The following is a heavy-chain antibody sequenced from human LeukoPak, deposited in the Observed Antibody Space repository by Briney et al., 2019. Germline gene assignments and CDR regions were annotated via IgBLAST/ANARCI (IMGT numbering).Heavy chain of an antibody. CDR3: AKTIYDYVWGSHFGGSWFDP. V-gene: IGHV4-38-2*02. CDR1: GYSISSGYY. Sequence: SETLSLTCTVSGYSISSGYYWGWIRQPPGKGLEWIGSIYHSGSTYYNPSLKSRVTISVDTSKNQFSLQLNSVTPEDTAVYYCAKTIYDYVWGSHFGGSWFDPWGQGTLVTVSS. J-gene: IGHJ5*02. CDR2: IYHSGST. D-gene: IGHD3-16*01.